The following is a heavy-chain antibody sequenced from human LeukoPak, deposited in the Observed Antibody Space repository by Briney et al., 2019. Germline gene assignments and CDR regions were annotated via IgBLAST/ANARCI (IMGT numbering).Heavy chain of an antibody. CDR1: GGSFSGYY. J-gene: IGHJ4*02. CDR2: INHSGST. D-gene: IGHD3-10*01. CDR3: ARVTYGSGSDYFDY. Sequence: SETLSLTCAVYGGSFSGYYWSWIRQPPGKGLEWIGEINHSGSTNYNPSLKSRVTISVDTSKNQFSLKLSSVTAADTAVYYCARVTYGSGSDYFDYWGQGTLVTVSS. V-gene: IGHV4-34*01.